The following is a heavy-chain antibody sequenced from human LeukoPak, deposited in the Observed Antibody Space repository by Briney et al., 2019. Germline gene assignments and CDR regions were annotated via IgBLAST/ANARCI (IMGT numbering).Heavy chain of an antibody. Sequence: PGGSLRLSCAASGFTFYNYVMSWVRQAPGKGLEYVSAINTNGDNTYYADSVKGRFTISRDNSKNTLYLQMSSLRAEDTAVYHCVKKRSAGSGSYYDYWGQGTLVTVSS. J-gene: IGHJ4*02. CDR2: INTNGDNT. V-gene: IGHV3-64D*09. CDR1: GFTFYNYV. D-gene: IGHD3-10*01. CDR3: VKKRSAGSGSYYDY.